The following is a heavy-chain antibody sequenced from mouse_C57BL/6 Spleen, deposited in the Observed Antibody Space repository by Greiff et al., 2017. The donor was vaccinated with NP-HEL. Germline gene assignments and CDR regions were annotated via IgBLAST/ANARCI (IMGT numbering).Heavy chain of an antibody. CDR1: GFTFSDYY. D-gene: IGHD1-1*01. CDR2: INYDGSST. V-gene: IGHV5-16*01. CDR3: ARDLGGSSYDWYFDV. Sequence: EVKLVESEGGLVQPGSSMKLSCTASGFTFSDYYMAWVRQVPEKGLEWVANINYDGSSTYYLDSLKSRFIISRDNAKNILYLQMSSLKSEDTATYYCARDLGGSSYDWYFDVWGTGTTVTVSS. J-gene: IGHJ1*03.